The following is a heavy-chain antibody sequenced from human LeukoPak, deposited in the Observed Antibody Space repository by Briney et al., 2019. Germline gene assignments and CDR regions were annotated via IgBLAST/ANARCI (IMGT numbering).Heavy chain of an antibody. V-gene: IGHV4-59*08. J-gene: IGHJ4*02. CDR1: GGSISSYY. CDR2: IYYSGST. Sequence: PSETLSVTCTVSGGSISSYYWSWIRQPPGKGLEWIGYIYYSGSTNYNPSLKSRVTISVDTSKNQFSLKLSSVTAADTAVYYCARRRGGYGAFDYWGQGTLVTVSS. D-gene: IGHD5-12*01. CDR3: ARRRGGYGAFDY.